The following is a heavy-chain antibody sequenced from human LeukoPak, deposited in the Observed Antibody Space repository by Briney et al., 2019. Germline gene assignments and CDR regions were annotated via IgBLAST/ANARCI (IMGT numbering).Heavy chain of an antibody. Sequence: SETLSLTCTVSGGSISSYYWSWIRQPPGKGLEWIGYIYYSGSTNYNPSLKSRVTISVDTSKNRFSLKLSSVTAADTAVYYCARGTGYSSSWYVYWGQGTLVTVSS. J-gene: IGHJ4*02. V-gene: IGHV4-59*01. D-gene: IGHD6-13*01. CDR2: IYYSGST. CDR3: ARGTGYSSSWYVY. CDR1: GGSISSYY.